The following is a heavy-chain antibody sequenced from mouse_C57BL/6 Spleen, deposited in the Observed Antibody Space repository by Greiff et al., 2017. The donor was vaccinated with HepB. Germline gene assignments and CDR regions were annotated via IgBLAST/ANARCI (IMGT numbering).Heavy chain of an antibody. CDR1: GYTFTDYY. J-gene: IGHJ3*01. CDR2: INPNNGGT. CDR3: ARENYYGSSYGFAY. D-gene: IGHD1-1*01. V-gene: IGHV1-26*01. Sequence: EVQLQQSGPELVKPGASVKISCKASGYTFTDYYMNWVKQSHGKSLEWIGDINPNNGGTSYNQKFKGKATLTVDKSSSTAYMELRSLTSEDSAVDYCARENYYGSSYGFAYWGQGTLVTVSA.